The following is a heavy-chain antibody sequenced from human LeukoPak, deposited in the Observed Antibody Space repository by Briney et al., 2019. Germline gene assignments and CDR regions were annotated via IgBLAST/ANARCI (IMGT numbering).Heavy chain of an antibody. D-gene: IGHD4-17*01. V-gene: IGHV3-30*04. CDR1: GFTFSSYA. Sequence: HPGGSLRLSCAASGFTFSSYAMHWVRQAPGKGLEWVAVISYDGSNKYYADSVKGRFTISRDNSKNTLYLQMNSLRAEDTAVYYCARMDYSATTVTTDETWGQGTLVTVSS. J-gene: IGHJ5*02. CDR3: ARMDYSATTVTTDET. CDR2: ISYDGSNK.